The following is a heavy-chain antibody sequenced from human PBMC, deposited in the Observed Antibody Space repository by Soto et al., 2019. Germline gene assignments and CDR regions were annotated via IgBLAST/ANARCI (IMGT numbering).Heavy chain of an antibody. Sequence: GGSLRISGAASGFTFSDYYKSWIRQAPGKGVEWVSYISSSGSTIYYADSVKGRFTISRDNAKNSLYLQMNSLRAEDTAVYYCARVRSVATIRYYYYYMDVWGKGTTVTGS. V-gene: IGHV3-11*01. CDR1: GFTFSDYY. CDR3: ARVRSVATIRYYYYYMDV. J-gene: IGHJ6*03. CDR2: ISSSGSTI. D-gene: IGHD5-12*01.